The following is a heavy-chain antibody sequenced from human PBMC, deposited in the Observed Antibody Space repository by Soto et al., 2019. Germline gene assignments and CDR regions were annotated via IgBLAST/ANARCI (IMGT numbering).Heavy chain of an antibody. J-gene: IGHJ5*02. CDR2: ISSSGRAI. D-gene: IGHD1-26*01. CDR1: GFSFSNYE. V-gene: IGHV3-48*03. CDR3: ARDPGGGWLDP. Sequence: GGSLRLSCAASGFSFSNYEMNWVRQAPGKRLEWVAYISSSGRAIKYADSVKGRFTISRDNVNNSLHLHMNSLRADDTAIYYCARDPGGGWLDPSGQGTILTVYS.